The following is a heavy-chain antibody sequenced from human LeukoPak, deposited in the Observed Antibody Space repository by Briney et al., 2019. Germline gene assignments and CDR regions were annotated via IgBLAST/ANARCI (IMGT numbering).Heavy chain of an antibody. D-gene: IGHD3-22*01. V-gene: IGHV3-7*01. J-gene: IGHJ4*02. CDR1: GFTFSSYW. Sequence: GGSLRLSCAASGFTFSSYWMSWVRQAPGKGLEWVANIKQDGSENYYVDSVRGRFTISRDNAKNSLYLQVNSLGAEDTAVYYCARVWAYHYDSSGYYHDYWGQGTLVTVSS. CDR3: ARVWAYHYDSSGYYHDY. CDR2: IKQDGSEN.